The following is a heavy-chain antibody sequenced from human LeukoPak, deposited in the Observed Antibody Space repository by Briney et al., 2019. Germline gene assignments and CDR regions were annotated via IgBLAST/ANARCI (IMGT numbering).Heavy chain of an antibody. Sequence: GQSLRLSCAASGFILNNYAIHSVRRAPGQGLKWLTLMSHDGSNIRYLDSVKGRFTISRDNSKNTVYLEMNSLRDEDTAMYYCARGDGPGSYLIDYWGQGTLVTVSS. CDR1: GFILNNYA. V-gene: IGHV3-30*04. J-gene: IGHJ4*02. CDR2: MSHDGSNI. D-gene: IGHD3-10*01. CDR3: ARGDGPGSYLIDY.